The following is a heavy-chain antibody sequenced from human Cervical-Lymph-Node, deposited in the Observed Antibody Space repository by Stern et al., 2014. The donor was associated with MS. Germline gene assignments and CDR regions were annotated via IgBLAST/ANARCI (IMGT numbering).Heavy chain of an antibody. J-gene: IGHJ5*02. CDR2: IIPVYDTA. CDR1: GGTSSNLG. Sequence: VQLLQSGAEVKKPASSVKVSCKASGGTSSNLGISWLRQAPGQGLEWLGGIIPVYDTANYAQKFQGRVTIIADRSTSTVYLELIGLRSEDTAVYYCAREQGHWFDPWGQGTLVTVSS. CDR3: AREQGHWFDP. V-gene: IGHV1-69*06.